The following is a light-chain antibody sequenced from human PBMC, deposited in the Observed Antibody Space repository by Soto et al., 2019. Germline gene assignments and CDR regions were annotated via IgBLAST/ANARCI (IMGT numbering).Light chain of an antibody. V-gene: IGKV1-39*01. CDR2: AIS. J-gene: IGKJ2*01. CDR3: QQSYSTPYT. CDR1: QSITNY. Sequence: DIQMTQSPSSXSASVGDRVTITCRASQSITNYLNWYQQKPGKAPKLLMYAISTLQSGVPSRFGGSGSGTEFTLTISSLQPDDFATYYCQQSYSTPYTFGQGTKVDIK.